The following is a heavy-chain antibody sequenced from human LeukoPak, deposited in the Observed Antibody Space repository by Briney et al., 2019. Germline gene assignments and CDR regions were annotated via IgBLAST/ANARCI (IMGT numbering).Heavy chain of an antibody. CDR1: GYTFTSYA. D-gene: IGHD3-10*01. CDR2: INTNTGNP. J-gene: IGHJ6*02. Sequence: ASVKVSCKASGYTFTSYAMNWVRQAPGQGLEWMGWINTNTGNPTYAQGFTGRFVFSLDTSVSTAYLQISSLKAEDTAVYYCARTWVSGFGELRHYYYYGMDVWGQGTTVTVSS. V-gene: IGHV7-4-1*02. CDR3: ARTWVSGFGELRHYYYYGMDV.